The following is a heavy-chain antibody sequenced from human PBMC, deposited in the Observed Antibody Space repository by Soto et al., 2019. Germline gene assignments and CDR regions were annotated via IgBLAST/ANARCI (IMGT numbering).Heavy chain of an antibody. J-gene: IGHJ6*02. D-gene: IGHD6-13*01. CDR2: ISAYNGNT. CDR1: GYTFTSYG. CDR3: ARVFPRIAAAGSENYYGMDV. Sequence: ASVKVSCKASGYTFTSYGISWVRQAPGQGLEWMGWISAYNGNTNYAQKLQGRVTMTTDTSTSTAYMELRSLRSDDTAVYYCARVFPRIAAAGSENYYGMDVWAQGTTVTVSS. V-gene: IGHV1-18*01.